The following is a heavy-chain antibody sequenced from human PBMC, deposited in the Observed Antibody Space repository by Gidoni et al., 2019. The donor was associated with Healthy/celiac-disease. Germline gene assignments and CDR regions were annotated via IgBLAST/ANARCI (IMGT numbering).Heavy chain of an antibody. CDR2: IIPLFGTA. Sequence: QVQLVQSGAEVKKPGSAVQVSCKAPVGTFSSYAISWVRQAPGQGLEWMGGIIPLFGTANYAQKFQGRVTITADKSTSTAYMELSSLRSEDTAVYYCAREVGSSSLDYWGQGTLVTVSS. J-gene: IGHJ4*02. V-gene: IGHV1-69*06. D-gene: IGHD6-13*01. CDR1: VGTFSSYA. CDR3: AREVGSSSLDY.